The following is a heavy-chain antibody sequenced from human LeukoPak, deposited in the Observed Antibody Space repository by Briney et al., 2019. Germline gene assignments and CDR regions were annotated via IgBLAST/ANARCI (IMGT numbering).Heavy chain of an antibody. D-gene: IGHD6-13*01. Sequence: GASVKVSCKASGYTFTSYGISWLRQAPGQGLEWMGWISAYNGNTNYAQKLQVRVTMTRDTSTSTAYMELRSLRSDDTAVYYCATYSAAGRTYYFDYWGQGALVTVSS. CDR2: ISAYNGNT. J-gene: IGHJ4*02. V-gene: IGHV1-18*01. CDR1: GYTFTSYG. CDR3: ATYSAAGRTYYFDY.